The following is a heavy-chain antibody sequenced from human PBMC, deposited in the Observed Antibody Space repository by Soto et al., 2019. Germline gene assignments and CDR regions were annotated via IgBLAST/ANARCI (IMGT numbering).Heavy chain of an antibody. CDR3: ARVSWREKYGMDV. J-gene: IGHJ6*02. Sequence: SETLSLTCLVSGFPISSTYSWGWIRQPPGKGLEWIGSISHSGTTSYSPSLTSRVSISVDTSKNQVSLKLTSVTAEDTAVYYCARVSWREKYGMDVWGQGTTVTVSS. V-gene: IGHV4-38-2*02. CDR1: GFPISSTYS. CDR2: ISHSGTT.